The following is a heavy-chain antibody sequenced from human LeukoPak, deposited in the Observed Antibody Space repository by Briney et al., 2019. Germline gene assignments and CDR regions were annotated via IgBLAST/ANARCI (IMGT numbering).Heavy chain of an antibody. Sequence: SETLSPTCAVYGGSFSGYYWSWIRQPPGKGLEWIGEINHSGSTNYNPSLKSRVTISVDTSKNQFSLKLSSVTAEDTAVYYCARDRGGYEEYYFDYWGQGTLVTVSS. CDR1: GGSFSGYY. D-gene: IGHD5-12*01. V-gene: IGHV4-34*01. J-gene: IGHJ4*02. CDR2: INHSGST. CDR3: ARDRGGYEEYYFDY.